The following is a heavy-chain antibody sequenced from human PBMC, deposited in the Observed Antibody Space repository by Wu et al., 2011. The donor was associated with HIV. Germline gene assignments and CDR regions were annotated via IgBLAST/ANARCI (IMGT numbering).Heavy chain of an antibody. CDR1: GYIFTSYG. CDR2: ISAYNGDT. D-gene: IGHD3-22*01. V-gene: IGHV1-18*01. Sequence: EVKKPGASVKVSCKASGYIFTSYGITWVRQAPGQGLEWMGWISAYNGDTKYAQKLQGRVTMTTDTSTSTAYMELRSLRSDDTAFYYCARDSYYYDSSGGPGGYWGQGILVTVSS. J-gene: IGHJ4*02. CDR3: ARDSYYYDSSGGPGGY.